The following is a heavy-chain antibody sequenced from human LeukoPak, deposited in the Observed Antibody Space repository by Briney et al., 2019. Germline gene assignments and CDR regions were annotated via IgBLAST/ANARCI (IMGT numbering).Heavy chain of an antibody. V-gene: IGHV4-4*07. Sequence: SETPSLTCSVSGGSMNNFYWNWIRKPAGKGLEWIGRIYASGSTNYQSSLKSRVSMSIDTSKKEFSLKLTSVTAADTAIYFCARESISTAANWFDTWGQGTLVTVAP. D-gene: IGHD2-2*01. CDR3: ARESISTAANWFDT. CDR1: GGSMNNFY. J-gene: IGHJ5*02. CDR2: IYASGST.